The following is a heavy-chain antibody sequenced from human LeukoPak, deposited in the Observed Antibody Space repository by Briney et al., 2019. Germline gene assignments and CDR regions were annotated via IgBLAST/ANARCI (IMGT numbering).Heavy chain of an antibody. CDR3: VHSSWYQEDV. Sequence: PGGSLRLSCAASGFTVSSNYMSWVRQAPGKGLEWVSVIYSGGSTYYADSVKGRFTISRDNSKNTLYLQMNSLRAEDTAVYYAVHSSWYQEDVWGKGTTVTVSS. J-gene: IGHJ6*04. V-gene: IGHV3-66*02. CDR2: IYSGGST. D-gene: IGHD6-13*01. CDR1: GFTVSSNY.